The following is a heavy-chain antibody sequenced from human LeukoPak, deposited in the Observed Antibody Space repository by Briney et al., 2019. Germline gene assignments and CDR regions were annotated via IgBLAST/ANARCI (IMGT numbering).Heavy chain of an antibody. CDR2: INHSGGT. J-gene: IGHJ4*02. CDR3: IADCSSTSCYGQRDY. Sequence: TSETLSLTCAVYGGSFSGYYWSWIRQPPGKGLEWIGEINHSGGTNYNPSLKSRVTISVDTSKNQFSLKLSSVTAADTAVYYCIADCSSTSCYGQRDYWGQGTLVTVSS. V-gene: IGHV4-34*01. CDR1: GGSFSGYY. D-gene: IGHD2-2*01.